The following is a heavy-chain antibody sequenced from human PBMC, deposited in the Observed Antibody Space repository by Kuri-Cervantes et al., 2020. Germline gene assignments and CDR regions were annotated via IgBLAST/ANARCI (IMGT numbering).Heavy chain of an antibody. V-gene: IGHV3-21*01. Sequence: GESLKISCAASGFTFSRNTMNWVRQAPGKGLEWVSSISSSSSYIYYADLVKGRFSISRDNAKNSLYLQMNSLRAEDTAVYYCARDSGYYYGSGSRLYYYYGMDVWGQGTTVTVSS. D-gene: IGHD3-10*01. CDR2: ISSSSSYI. CDR3: ARDSGYYYGSGSRLYYYYGMDV. J-gene: IGHJ6*02. CDR1: GFTFSRNT.